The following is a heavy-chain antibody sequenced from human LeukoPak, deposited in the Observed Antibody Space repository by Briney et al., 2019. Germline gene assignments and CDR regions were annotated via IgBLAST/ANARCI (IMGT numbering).Heavy chain of an antibody. V-gene: IGHV4-31*03. D-gene: IGHD6-6*01. CDR2: IYYSGST. CDR3: ARGASIAARPPFDY. J-gene: IGHJ4*02. Sequence: PSETLSLTCTVSGGSISSGGYYWSWIRQHPGKGLEWIGYIYYSGSTYYNPSLKSRVTISVDTSKNQFSLKLSSVTAADTAVYYCARGASIAARPPFDYWGQGTLVTVSS. CDR1: GGSISSGGYY.